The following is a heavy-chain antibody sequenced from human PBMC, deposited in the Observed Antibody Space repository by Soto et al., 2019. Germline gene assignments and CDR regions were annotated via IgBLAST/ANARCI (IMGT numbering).Heavy chain of an antibody. D-gene: IGHD1-1*01. CDR1: GFMFGSFC. CDR3: AKSTSRDNPDYFHH. V-gene: IGHV3-23*01. J-gene: IGHJ4*02. Sequence: EVQLMESGGGLVQPGGSLRLSCAASGFMFGSFCLTWVRQAPGKGLEWVSAISGSGGDIYYADSVKGRFTISRDNSNNTLYLQMYSLRAEDTATYYCAKSTSRDNPDYFHHWGQGTLVTVSS. CDR2: ISGSGGDI.